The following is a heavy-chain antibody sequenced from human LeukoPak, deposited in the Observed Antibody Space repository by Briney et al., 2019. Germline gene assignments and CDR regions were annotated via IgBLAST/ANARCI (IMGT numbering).Heavy chain of an antibody. V-gene: IGHV3-21*01. J-gene: IGHJ3*02. Sequence: GGSLRLSCAASGFTFSSYSMNWVRQAPGKGLEWVPSISSSSSYIYYADSVKGRFTISRDNAKNSLYLQMNSLRAEDTAVYYCARDPWFGDVDAFDIWGQGTMVTVSS. CDR2: ISSSSSYI. D-gene: IGHD3-10*01. CDR3: ARDPWFGDVDAFDI. CDR1: GFTFSSYS.